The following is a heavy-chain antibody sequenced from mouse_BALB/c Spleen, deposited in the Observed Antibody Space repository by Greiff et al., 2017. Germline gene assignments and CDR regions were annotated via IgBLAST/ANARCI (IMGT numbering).Heavy chain of an antibody. CDR1: GFTFSSFG. CDR2: ISSGSSTI. D-gene: IGHD2-12*01. J-gene: IGHJ2*01. V-gene: IGHV5-17*02. CDR3: ARSFTTSYFDY. Sequence: EVQGVESGGGLVQPGGSRKLSCAASGFTFSSFGMHWVRQAPEKGLEWVAYISSGSSTIYYADTVKGRFTISRDNPKNTLFLQMTSLRSEDTAMYYCARSFTTSYFDYWGQGTTLTVSS.